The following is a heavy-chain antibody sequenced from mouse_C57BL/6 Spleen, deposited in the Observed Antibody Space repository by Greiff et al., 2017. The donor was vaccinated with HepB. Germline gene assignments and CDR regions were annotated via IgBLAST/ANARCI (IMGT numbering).Heavy chain of an antibody. CDR3: ARGGGRASWFAY. J-gene: IGHJ3*01. CDR2: IYPGSGST. D-gene: IGHD3-1*01. V-gene: IGHV1-55*01. Sequence: QVQLKQPGAELVKPGASVKMSCKASGYTFTSYWITWVKQRPGQGLEWIGDIYPGSGSTNYNEKFKSKATLTVDTSSSTAYMQLSSLTSEDSAVYYFARGGGRASWFAYWGQGTLVTVSA. CDR1: GYTFTSYW.